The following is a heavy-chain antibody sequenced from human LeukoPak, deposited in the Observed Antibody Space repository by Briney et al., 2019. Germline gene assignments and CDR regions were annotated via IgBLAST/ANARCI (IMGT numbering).Heavy chain of an antibody. CDR2: INPNSGGT. V-gene: IGHV1-2*06. Sequence: ASVKVSCKASGYTFTGYYMHWVRQAPGQGLEWMGRINPNSGGTNYAQKFQGRVTMTRDTSISTAYMELSRLGSDDTAVYYCARGGKLPPMVNFDYWGQGTLVTVSS. CDR3: ARGGKLPPMVNFDY. J-gene: IGHJ4*02. D-gene: IGHD5-18*01. CDR1: GYTFTGYY.